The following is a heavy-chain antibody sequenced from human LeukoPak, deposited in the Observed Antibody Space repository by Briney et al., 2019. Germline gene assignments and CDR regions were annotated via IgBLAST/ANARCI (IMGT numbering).Heavy chain of an antibody. J-gene: IGHJ4*02. V-gene: IGHV3-21*01. CDR3: ARGWGAYDSGGDY. Sequence: GGSLRLSCAASGFTVSSYAMSWVRQAPGKGLEGVSSISSSSSYIYYADSVKGRFTISRDNAKNSLYLQMNSLRAEATAVYYCARGWGAYDSGGDYWGQGTLVTVSS. CDR1: GFTVSSYA. CDR2: ISSSSSYI. D-gene: IGHD5-12*01.